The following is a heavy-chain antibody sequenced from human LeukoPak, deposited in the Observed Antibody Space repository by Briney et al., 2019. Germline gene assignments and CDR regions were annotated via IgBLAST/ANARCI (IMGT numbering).Heavy chain of an antibody. D-gene: IGHD6-19*01. V-gene: IGHV3-7*01. J-gene: IGHJ4*02. CDR2: IKRDGSEK. Sequence: PGGSLRLSCAASGFTFSDHWMSWVRQAPGKGLEWVVNIKRDGSEKYHVDSVKGRFTISRDNTKNSLYLQMNSLRAEDTAVYYCARESTTGWYYFDYWGQGILVTVSS. CDR1: GFTFSDHW. CDR3: ARESTTGWYYFDY.